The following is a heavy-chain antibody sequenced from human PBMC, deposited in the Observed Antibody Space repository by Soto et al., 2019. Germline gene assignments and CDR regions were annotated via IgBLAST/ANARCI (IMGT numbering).Heavy chain of an antibody. J-gene: IGHJ5*02. CDR3: ARGGDYATT. V-gene: IGHV4-31*03. Sequence: QVQLQESGPGLLKPSQTLSLTCTVSGGSIENGGYYWIWIRQHPEKGLEWLGSIHYTGSAFYNPSFKSRVAMSVDTSKNHFSLTLTSVTVADTATYYCARGGDYATTWGQGSLVVVSS. CDR1: GGSIENGGYY. CDR2: IHYTGSA. D-gene: IGHD4-17*01.